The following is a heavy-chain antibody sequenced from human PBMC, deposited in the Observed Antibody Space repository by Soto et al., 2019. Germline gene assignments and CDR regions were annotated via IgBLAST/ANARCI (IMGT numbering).Heavy chain of an antibody. V-gene: IGHV1-2*04. CDR2: INPNSGGT. CDR1: GYTFTGYY. D-gene: IGHD3-9*01. CDR3: ARDRDDIVTGPRLVGDYYGMDV. Sequence: QVQLVQSGAEVKKPGASVKVSCKASGYTFTGYYMHWVRQAPGQGLEWMGWINPNSGGTNSAQKFQGWVTMTRDTSISTAYMELSRLRSDDTAVYYCARDRDDIVTGPRLVGDYYGMDVWGQGTTVTVSS. J-gene: IGHJ6*02.